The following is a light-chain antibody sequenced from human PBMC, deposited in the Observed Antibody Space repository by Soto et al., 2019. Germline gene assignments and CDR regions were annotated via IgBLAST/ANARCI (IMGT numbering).Light chain of an antibody. J-gene: IGLJ2*01. Sequence: QSVLTQPASVSGSPGQSITISCTGTSSDVGSYNLVSWYQQHPGKAPKLMIYEGSKRPSGVSNRFSGSKSGNTASLTISGLQAEDEADYYCCSYAGSSTVVFGXGTKLTVL. CDR3: CSYAGSSTVV. CDR2: EGS. CDR1: SSDVGSYNL. V-gene: IGLV2-23*01.